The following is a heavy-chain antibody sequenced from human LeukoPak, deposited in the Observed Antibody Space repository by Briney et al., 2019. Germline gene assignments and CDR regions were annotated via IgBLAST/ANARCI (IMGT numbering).Heavy chain of an antibody. J-gene: IGHJ4*02. CDR2: INPSGGST. D-gene: IGHD6-19*01. Sequence: GASVKVSCKASGYTFTGYYMHWVRQAPGQGLEWMGIINPSGGSTSYAQKFQGRVTMTRDTSTSTVYMELSSLRSEDTAVYYCAAARQSSGWYGIEYYFDYWGQGTLVTVSS. V-gene: IGHV1-46*01. CDR1: GYTFTGYY. CDR3: AAARQSSGWYGIEYYFDY.